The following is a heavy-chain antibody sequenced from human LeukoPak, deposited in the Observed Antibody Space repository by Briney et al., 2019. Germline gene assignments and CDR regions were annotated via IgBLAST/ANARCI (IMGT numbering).Heavy chain of an antibody. V-gene: IGHV2-5*02. CDR1: GFSLSTTGVG. J-gene: IGHJ5*02. D-gene: IGHD3-10*01. CDR2: IYWDDDK. Sequence: SGPTLVNPTQTPTLTCTISGFSLSTTGVGVGWIRQPPGKALEWLALIYWDDDKRYSPSLKSRLTITKDTSKNQVVLTLTNMDVVDAATYYCAHRMVRGSIENWFDPWGQGTLVTVSS. CDR3: AHRMVRGSIENWFDP.